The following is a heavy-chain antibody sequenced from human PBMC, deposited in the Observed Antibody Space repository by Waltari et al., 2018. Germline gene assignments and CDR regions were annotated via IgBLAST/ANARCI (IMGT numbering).Heavy chain of an antibody. CDR3: ARDGNAKLMSTMNTAVGLTDH. CDR1: GGTFPPYG. J-gene: IGHJ4*02. D-gene: IGHD2-2*01. CDR2: IRAYNGAT. V-gene: IGHV1-18*01. Sequence: LVQSGVEVKKPGTSVKVSCKASGGTFPPYGISWVRQAPGQGLEWMGWIRAYNGATNYAQMFQGGVTLTTETSTTTAYMELRSLRPDDTAVYYCARDGNAKLMSTMNTAVGLTDHWGQGTLVTVSS.